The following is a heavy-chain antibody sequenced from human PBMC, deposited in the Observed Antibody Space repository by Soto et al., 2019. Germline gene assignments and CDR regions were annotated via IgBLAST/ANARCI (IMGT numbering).Heavy chain of an antibody. CDR1: VGSISSGDYY. D-gene: IGHD2-2*01. CDR3: ARGNCSTSCKVLWFFDL. V-gene: IGHV4-30-4*01. CDR2: IYYSGST. Sequence: SETLSLTCTVSVGSISSGDYYWSWIRQPPGKGLEWIGYIYYSGSTYYNPSLKSRVTISVDTSKNQFSLKLSSVTAADTAVYYCARGNCSTSCKVLWFFDLWGRGTLVTVSS. J-gene: IGHJ2*01.